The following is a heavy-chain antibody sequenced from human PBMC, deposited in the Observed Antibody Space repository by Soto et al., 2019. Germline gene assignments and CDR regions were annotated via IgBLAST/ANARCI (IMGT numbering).Heavy chain of an antibody. CDR1: GFTFSNYW. CDR2: VNFDGRTK. J-gene: IGHJ6*02. Sequence: EEQLVESGGGLVQPGGSLRVSCAASGFTFSNYWMHWVRQVPGKGLVWVSRVNFDGRTKNYADSVKGRFTISRDNARNTVYLQRNSLIAEDTAVYYCVRGIQTYYGVDVWGQGTMVTVSS. V-gene: IGHV3-74*01. CDR3: VRGIQTYYGVDV.